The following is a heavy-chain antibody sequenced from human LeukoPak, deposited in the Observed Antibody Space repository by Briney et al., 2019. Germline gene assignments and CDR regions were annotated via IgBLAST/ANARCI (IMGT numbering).Heavy chain of an antibody. CDR2: VNPNSGGT. J-gene: IGHJ4*02. Sequence: ASVKVSCKASGYTFTVYYMRWVRQAPGQGLEWMGRVNPNSGGTNYAQKFQGRVTMTRDTSISTGYMELSRLRSDDTAVYYCARYHEMVYAIRHWGQGTLVTVSS. CDR3: ARYHEMVYAIRH. CDR1: GYTFTVYY. V-gene: IGHV1-2*06. D-gene: IGHD2-8*01.